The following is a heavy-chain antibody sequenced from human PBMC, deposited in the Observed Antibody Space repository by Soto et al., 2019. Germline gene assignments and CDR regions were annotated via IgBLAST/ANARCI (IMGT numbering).Heavy chain of an antibody. CDR2: INAGNGNT. CDR1: GYTFTSYA. J-gene: IGHJ6*02. CDR3: AKDYFWNDARENQYYYYGMDV. V-gene: IGHV1-3*01. Sequence: ASVKVSCKASGYTFTSYAMHWVRQAPGQRLEWMGWINAGNGNTKYSQKFQGRFTISRDNSKNTLYLQMNSLRAEDTAVYYCAKDYFWNDARENQYYYYGMDVWGQGTTVTVSS. D-gene: IGHD1-1*01.